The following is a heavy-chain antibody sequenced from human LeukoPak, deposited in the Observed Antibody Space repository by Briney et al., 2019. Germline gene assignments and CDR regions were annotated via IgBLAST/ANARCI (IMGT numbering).Heavy chain of an antibody. V-gene: IGHV3-23*01. J-gene: IGHJ4*02. CDR2: ISDSGAGT. CDR1: GFTFSSYA. D-gene: IGHD3-16*02. Sequence: GGSLRLSCAASGFTFSSYAMTWVRQAPGKGLQWVSTISDSGAGTYYADSVKGRFTISRDNSKNTLHLQMNSLRAEDTAVYYCAKHAGGYMKDFDYWGKGTLVTVS. CDR3: AKHAGGYMKDFDY.